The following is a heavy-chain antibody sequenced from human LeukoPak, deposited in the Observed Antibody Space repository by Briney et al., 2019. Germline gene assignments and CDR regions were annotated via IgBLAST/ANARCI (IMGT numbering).Heavy chain of an antibody. CDR2: IKQDGSDK. D-gene: IGHD4-23*01. CDR3: ARDGKSKQGFDY. Sequence: PGGSLRLSCAASGLTFSTNWMSWVRQAPGKGLEWVANIKQDGSDKNYVDSVKGRFTISRDNAKNSLYLQMNSLRVEDTAAYYCARDGKSKQGFDYWGQGTLVTVSS. CDR1: GLTFSTNW. J-gene: IGHJ4*02. V-gene: IGHV3-7*01.